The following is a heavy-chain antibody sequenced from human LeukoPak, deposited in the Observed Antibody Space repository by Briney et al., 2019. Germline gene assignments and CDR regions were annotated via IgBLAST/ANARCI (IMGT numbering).Heavy chain of an antibody. CDR2: INPNSGGT. CDR1: GYTFTGDY. V-gene: IGHV1-2*02. D-gene: IGHD2-15*01. CDR3: ARGVGYCSGGSCSDAFDI. J-gene: IGHJ3*02. Sequence: ASVKVSCKASGYTFTGDYMHWVRQAPGQGLEWMGWINPNSGGTNYAQKFQGRVTMTRDTSIGTAYMELSRLRSDDTAVYYCARGVGYCSGGSCSDAFDIWGQGTMVTVSS.